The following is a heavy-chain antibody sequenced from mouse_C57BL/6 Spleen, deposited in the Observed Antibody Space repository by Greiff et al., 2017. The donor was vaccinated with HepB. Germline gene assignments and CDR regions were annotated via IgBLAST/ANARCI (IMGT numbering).Heavy chain of an antibody. Sequence: EVQLVESGAELVRPGASVKLSCTASGFNIKDDYMHWVKQRPEQGLEWIGWIDPENGDTEYASKFQGKATITADTSSNTAYLQLSSLTSEDTAVYYCTSNWEGYFDYWGQGTTLTVSS. CDR1: GFNIKDDY. CDR3: TSNWEGYFDY. V-gene: IGHV14-4*01. CDR2: IDPENGDT. J-gene: IGHJ2*01. D-gene: IGHD4-1*02.